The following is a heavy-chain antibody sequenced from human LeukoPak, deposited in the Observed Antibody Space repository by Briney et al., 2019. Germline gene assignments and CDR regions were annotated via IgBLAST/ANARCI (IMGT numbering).Heavy chain of an antibody. CDR3: ARGRYSGYMYYFDY. CDR2: IKQDGSET. V-gene: IGHV3-7*01. CDR1: GFTFSRYW. D-gene: IGHD5-12*01. J-gene: IGHJ4*02. Sequence: GGSLRLPCAASGFTFSRYWMTWVRQAPGKGLEWVANIKQDGSETYYVDAVKGRFTISRDNAKNSLCLQMNSLRVDDTAVYFCARGRYSGYMYYFDYWGQGTLVTVSS.